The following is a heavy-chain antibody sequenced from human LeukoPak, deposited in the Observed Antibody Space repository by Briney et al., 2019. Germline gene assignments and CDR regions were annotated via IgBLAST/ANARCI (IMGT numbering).Heavy chain of an antibody. CDR3: AKDLRPDEFGELLPFDY. D-gene: IGHD3-10*01. CDR2: ITRNGGST. J-gene: IGHJ4*02. Sequence: GGSLRLSCAASNFNFSNFAMSWVRQAPGKGLEWVSTITRNGGSTYFADSVKGRFTISRDNSKNTLYLQMNSLRAEDTAVYYCAKDLRPDEFGELLPFDYWGQGTLVTVSS. CDR1: NFNFSNFA. V-gene: IGHV3-23*01.